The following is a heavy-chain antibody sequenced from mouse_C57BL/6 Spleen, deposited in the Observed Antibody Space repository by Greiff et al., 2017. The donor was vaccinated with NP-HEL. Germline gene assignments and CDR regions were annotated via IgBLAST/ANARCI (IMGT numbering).Heavy chain of an antibody. J-gene: IGHJ2*01. CDR1: GFTFSSYG. Sequence: EVQLVESGGDLVKPGGSLKLSCAASGFTFSSYGMSWVRQTPDKRLEWVATISSGGSYTYYPDSVKGRFTISRDNAKNTLYLQMSSLKSEDTAMYYCARHPDFDYWGKGTTLTVSS. CDR2: ISSGGSYT. CDR3: ARHPDFDY. V-gene: IGHV5-6*01.